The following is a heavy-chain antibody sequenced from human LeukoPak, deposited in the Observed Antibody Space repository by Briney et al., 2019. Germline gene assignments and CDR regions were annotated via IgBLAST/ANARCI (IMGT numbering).Heavy chain of an antibody. CDR1: GYTFTSYD. Sequence: GASVKVSCTASGYTFTSYDMHWVRQAPGQGLEWMGIINPSGGSTSYAQKLQARVTMTRDTSTRTVYMKLSSLRSEDTAVYYCARDPPIRYSGYDLYYYYYMDVWGKGTTVTISS. D-gene: IGHD5-12*01. CDR2: INPSGGST. J-gene: IGHJ6*03. V-gene: IGHV1-46*01. CDR3: ARDPPIRYSGYDLYYYYYMDV.